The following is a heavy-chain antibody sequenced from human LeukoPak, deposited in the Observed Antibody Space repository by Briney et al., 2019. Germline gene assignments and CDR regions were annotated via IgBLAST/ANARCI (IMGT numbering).Heavy chain of an antibody. CDR3: ARDPTPYYYDSSGFVY. D-gene: IGHD3-22*01. J-gene: IGHJ4*02. V-gene: IGHV3-21*01. CDR2: ISSSSSYI. CDR1: GFTFSRNS. Sequence: GGSLRLSCAASGFTFSRNSMNWVRQAPGKGMEWVSSISSSSSYIYYADSVKGRFTISRDNSKNTLYLQMNSLRAEDTAVYYCARDPTPYYYDSSGFVYWGQGTLVTVSS.